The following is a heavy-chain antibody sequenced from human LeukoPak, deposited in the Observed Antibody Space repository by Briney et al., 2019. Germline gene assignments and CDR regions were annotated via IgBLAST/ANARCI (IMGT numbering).Heavy chain of an antibody. D-gene: IGHD3-10*01. J-gene: IGHJ4*02. CDR3: ARGSAVVRGSFGD. CDR1: GFTFSRYW. CDR2: IKQDGSEN. Sequence: GGSLRLSCTASGFTFSRYWMNWVRQAPGKGLGWVANIKQDGSENNYVDSVKGRFTISRDNARNSLYLEINTLRAEDTAVYYCARGSAVVRGSFGDWGQGTLVTVSS. V-gene: IGHV3-7*04.